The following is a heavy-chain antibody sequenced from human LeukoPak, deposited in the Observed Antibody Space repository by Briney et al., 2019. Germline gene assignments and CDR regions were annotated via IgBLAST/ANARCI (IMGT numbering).Heavy chain of an antibody. CDR2: IYTSGST. CDR1: GGSISSGSYY. V-gene: IGHV4-61*02. CDR3: ARDRNLNPFDY. J-gene: IGHJ4*02. D-gene: IGHD1-14*01. Sequence: SETLSLTCTVSGGSISSGSYYWSWIRQPAGKGLEWIGRIYTSGSTNYNPSLKSRVTISVDTSKNQFSLKLSSVTAADTAVYYCARDRNLNPFDYWGQGTLVTVSS.